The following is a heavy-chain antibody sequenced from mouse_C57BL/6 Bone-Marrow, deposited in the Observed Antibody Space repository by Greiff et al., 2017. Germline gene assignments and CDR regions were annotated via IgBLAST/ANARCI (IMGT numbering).Heavy chain of an antibody. J-gene: IGHJ3*01. CDR2: INPGSGGT. CDR3: ARRDLLLRD. Sequence: QVQLQQSGAELVRPGTSVKVSCKASGYAFTNYLLEWVKQRPGQGLEWIGVINPGSGGTNYNEKFKGKATLTADKSSSTAYMQLSSLTSEDSAVYFCARRDLLLRDWGQGTLVTVSA. CDR1: GYAFTNYL. V-gene: IGHV1-54*01. D-gene: IGHD1-1*01.